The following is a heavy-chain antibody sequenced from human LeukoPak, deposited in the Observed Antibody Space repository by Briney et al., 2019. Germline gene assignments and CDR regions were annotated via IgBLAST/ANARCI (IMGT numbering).Heavy chain of an antibody. CDR3: ARVWHGSGSYYPKPPDY. Sequence: SETLSLTCAVYGGSFSGYYWSWIRQPPGKGLEWIGEINHSGSTNYNPSLKSRVTIQVDTSKNQFSLKLSSVAAADTAVYYCARVWHGSGSYYPKPPDYWGQGTLVTVSS. V-gene: IGHV4-34*01. D-gene: IGHD3-10*01. J-gene: IGHJ4*02. CDR2: INHSGST. CDR1: GGSFSGYY.